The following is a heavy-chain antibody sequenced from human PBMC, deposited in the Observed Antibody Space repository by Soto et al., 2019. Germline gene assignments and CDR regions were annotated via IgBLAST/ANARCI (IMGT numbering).Heavy chain of an antibody. D-gene: IGHD4-17*01. J-gene: IGHJ6*02. CDR1: GFSFSRYT. V-gene: IGHV5-51*01. CDR2: IHPGDSDT. CDR3: TLSYGDSYYYYYGMDV. Sequence: ELQLVQSGAEVKKSGESLQISCVGSGFSFSRYTVGWVRQVPGKGLEWMGVIHPGDSDTIYSPSFQGQVTISADKSISTAYLQWSSLKASDTAMYYCTLSYGDSYYYYYGMDVWGQGTTVTVSS.